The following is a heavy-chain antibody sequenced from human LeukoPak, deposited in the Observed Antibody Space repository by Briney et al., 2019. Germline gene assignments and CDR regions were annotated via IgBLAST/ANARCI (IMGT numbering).Heavy chain of an antibody. J-gene: IGHJ6*03. Sequence: SETLSLTCTVSGGSISSSSYYWGWIRQPPGKGLEWIGSIYYSGSTYYNPSLKSRVTISVDTSKNQFSLKLSSVTAADTAVYYCARVMQGIVVVPAAIGPNPGINYYYYYMDVWGKGTTVTVSS. V-gene: IGHV4-39*07. CDR3: ARVMQGIVVVPAAIGPNPGINYYYYYMDV. CDR2: IYYSGST. D-gene: IGHD2-2*01. CDR1: GGSISSSSYY.